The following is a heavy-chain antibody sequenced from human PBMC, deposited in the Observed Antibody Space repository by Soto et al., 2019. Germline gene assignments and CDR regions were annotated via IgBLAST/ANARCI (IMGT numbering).Heavy chain of an antibody. CDR2: IWSDGSRT. V-gene: IGHV3-33*01. D-gene: IGHD3-16*01. J-gene: IGHJ6*02. CDR1: GLTFSTYD. Sequence: QVHLVESGGGVVQPGTSLRLSCAASGLTFSTYDMHWVRQAPGKGLEWVALIWSDGSRTFYADSVKGRFTISRDNSKNPLYRQMHSLRAEDTAVYYCAGEPKGGAYDMDVWGQGTTVTVSS. CDR3: AGEPKGGAYDMDV.